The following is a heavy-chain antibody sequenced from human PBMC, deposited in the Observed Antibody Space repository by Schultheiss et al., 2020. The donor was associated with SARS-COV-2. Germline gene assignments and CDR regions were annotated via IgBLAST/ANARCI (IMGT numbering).Heavy chain of an antibody. CDR3: ARRGQWLADWYFDL. D-gene: IGHD6-19*01. J-gene: IGHJ2*01. CDR2: INHSGST. V-gene: IGHV4-34*01. Sequence: GSLRLSCTVSGGSISSYYWSWIHQPPGKGLEWIGEINHSGSTNYNPSLKSRVTISVDTSKNQFSLKLSSVTAADTAVYYCARRGQWLADWYFDLWGRGTLVTVSS. CDR1: GGSISSYY.